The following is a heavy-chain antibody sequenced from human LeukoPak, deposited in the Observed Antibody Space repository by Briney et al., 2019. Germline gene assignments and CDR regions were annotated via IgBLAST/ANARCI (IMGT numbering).Heavy chain of an antibody. Sequence: GASVKVSCKASGYTFTSYGISWVRQAPGQGLEWMGWISAYNGNTNYAQKLQGRVTRTTDTSTSTAYMELRSLRSDDTAVYYCARSIAVAGAGDIDYWGQGTLVSVSS. V-gene: IGHV1-18*01. CDR3: ARSIAVAGAGDIDY. D-gene: IGHD6-19*01. J-gene: IGHJ4*02. CDR1: GYTFTSYG. CDR2: ISAYNGNT.